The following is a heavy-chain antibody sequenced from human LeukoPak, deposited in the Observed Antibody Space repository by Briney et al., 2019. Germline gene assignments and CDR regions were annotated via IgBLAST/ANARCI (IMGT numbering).Heavy chain of an antibody. D-gene: IGHD6-13*01. CDR2: IYHSGST. CDR1: GGSISSYY. J-gene: IGHJ6*03. Sequence: SVTLSLTCTVSGGSISSYYWGWIRQPPGKGLEWIGSIYHSGSTYYNPSLKSRVTISVDTSKNQFSLKLSSVTAADTAVYYCARADYSSTWSHDYYYMDVWGKGTTVTVSS. V-gene: IGHV4-38-2*02. CDR3: ARADYSSTWSHDYYYMDV.